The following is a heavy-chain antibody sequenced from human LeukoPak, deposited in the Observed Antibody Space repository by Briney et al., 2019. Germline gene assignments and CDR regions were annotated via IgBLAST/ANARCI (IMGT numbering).Heavy chain of an antibody. CDR2: IFSKTEGGTK. V-gene: IGHV3-15*01. CDR3: TRDLDYGDYKQKGYFDY. CDR1: GFTFSDAW. D-gene: IGHD4-17*01. Sequence: PGGSLRLSCAASGFTFSDAWMSWVRQAPGKGLEWVGRIFSKTEGGTKDYAAPVKGRFTISRDDSKSTVYLHMNSLSTEDTAVYYCTRDLDYGDYKQKGYFDYWGQGTLVTVSS. J-gene: IGHJ4*02.